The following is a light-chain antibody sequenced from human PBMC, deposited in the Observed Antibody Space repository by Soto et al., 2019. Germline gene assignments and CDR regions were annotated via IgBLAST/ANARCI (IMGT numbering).Light chain of an antibody. CDR3: AALDDSLSGLV. CDR2: TND. J-gene: IGLJ3*02. V-gene: IGLV1-44*01. Sequence: QSVLTQPPSTSATPGQRVTISCSGSSSNVRINTVSWYQQVPGTAPRLLIYTNDQRPSGVPGRLSRSKSATSASLAIGGRQSEDDADYYCAALDDSLSGLVFGGWTKRTVL. CDR1: SSNVRINT.